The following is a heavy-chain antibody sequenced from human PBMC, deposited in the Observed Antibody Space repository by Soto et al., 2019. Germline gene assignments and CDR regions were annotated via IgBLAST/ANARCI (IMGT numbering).Heavy chain of an antibody. D-gene: IGHD2-8*01. J-gene: IGHJ6*02. CDR2: ISTYNGNT. CDR1: GYTFTTYD. Sequence: QVQLVQSGAEVKKPGASVKVSCKASGYTFTTYDISWVRQAPGQGLEWMGRISTYNGNTNYPQSLQGRLTMTTDTSTTTAYMELRSLRSDDTAVYDCARDHYHVLMVNAPNLYGMDVWGQGTTVTVSS. V-gene: IGHV1-18*01. CDR3: ARDHYHVLMVNAPNLYGMDV.